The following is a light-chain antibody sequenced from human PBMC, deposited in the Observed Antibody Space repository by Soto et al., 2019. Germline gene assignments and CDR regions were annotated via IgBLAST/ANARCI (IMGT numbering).Light chain of an antibody. V-gene: IGKV3-15*01. Sequence: EIVMTQSPATLSVSPGERATLSCRASQSVSGGLAWYQQKPGQAPRLLIYGASTRATGIPARFSGSGSGTEFTLTINSLQSEDFAVYYCQQYNDWPPWTFGQGTKVESK. J-gene: IGKJ1*01. CDR2: GAS. CDR3: QQYNDWPPWT. CDR1: QSVSGG.